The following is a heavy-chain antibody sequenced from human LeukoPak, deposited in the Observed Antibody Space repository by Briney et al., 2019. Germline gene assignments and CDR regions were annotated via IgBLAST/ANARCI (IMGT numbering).Heavy chain of an antibody. V-gene: IGHV4-59*01. CDR2: IYYSGST. CDR1: GGSISSYY. CDR3: AREVAVAGFDP. D-gene: IGHD2-15*01. Sequence: SETLSLTCTVSGGSISSYYWSWIRQPPGKGLEWIGYIYYSGSTNYNPSLKSRVTISVDTSKNQFSLKLSSVTAADTAVYYCAREVAVAGFDPWGQGTLVTVSS. J-gene: IGHJ5*02.